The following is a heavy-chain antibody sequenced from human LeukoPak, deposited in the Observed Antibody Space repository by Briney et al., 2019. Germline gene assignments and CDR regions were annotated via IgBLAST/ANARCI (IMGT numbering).Heavy chain of an antibody. CDR3: ARGSCSSRSCYKRVNGLDV. D-gene: IGHD2-2*01. Sequence: PGGSLRLSCAASGFTFINYDMHWVRQATGKGWEWVSAFHTAGDTHYSCSVKGRFATSRENAKNSFYLQMNNLRAGDTAVYYCARGSCSSRSCYKRVNGLDVWGQGTPVTVSS. J-gene: IGHJ6*02. V-gene: IGHV3-13*01. CDR1: GFTFINYD. CDR2: FHTAGDT.